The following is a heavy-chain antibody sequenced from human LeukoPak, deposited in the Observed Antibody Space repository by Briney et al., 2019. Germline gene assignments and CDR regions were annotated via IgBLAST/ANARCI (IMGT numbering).Heavy chain of an antibody. V-gene: IGHV4-39*01. J-gene: IGHJ4*02. CDR3: ARGEGRLIAVAGPIRAVDY. D-gene: IGHD6-19*01. Sequence: PSEALSLTCTVSGGSISSTNYYWGWIRQPPGKGLEWIGSIYYSGSTYYNPSLKSRVTISVDTSKNQFSLKLSSVTAAETAVYYCARGEGRLIAVAGPIRAVDYWGQGTLVTVSS. CDR2: IYYSGST. CDR1: GGSISSTNYY.